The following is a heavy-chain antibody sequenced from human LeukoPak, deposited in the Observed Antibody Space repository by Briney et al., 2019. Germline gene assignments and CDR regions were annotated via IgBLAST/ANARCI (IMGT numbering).Heavy chain of an antibody. V-gene: IGHV3-21*01. CDR1: GYTFRHYS. J-gene: IGHJ3*02. D-gene: IGHD3-16*02. Sequence: GGSLRLSCAAPGYTFRHYSVNWVRQAPGKGLEWVSSISSTGDYIYYADSVKGRFTISRDNAKSSLYLQMNSLRAEDTAVYYCVSGNDPDSTWESYRLDAFDIWGQGTTVIVSS. CDR2: ISSTGDYI. CDR3: VSGNDPDSTWESYRLDAFDI.